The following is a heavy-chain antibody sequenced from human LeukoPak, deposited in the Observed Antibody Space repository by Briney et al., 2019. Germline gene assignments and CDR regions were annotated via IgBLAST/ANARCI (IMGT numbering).Heavy chain of an antibody. V-gene: IGHV3-48*01. CDR3: ARDPAGPGIYYDY. CDR2: ISSGGGTM. J-gene: IGHJ4*02. D-gene: IGHD3-10*01. Sequence: GGSLRLSCVASGFTFSTYSMNWVRQAPGKGLKWISYISSGGGTMHYADSVKGRFTISRDNAKNSIYLQMNSLRAEDTAVYYCARDPAGPGIYYDYWGQGTLVTVSS. CDR1: GFTFSTYS.